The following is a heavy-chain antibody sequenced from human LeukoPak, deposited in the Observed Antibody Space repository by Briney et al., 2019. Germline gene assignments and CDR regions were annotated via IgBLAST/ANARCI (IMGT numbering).Heavy chain of an antibody. Sequence: SVKVSCKASGDSSSSYAISWVRQAPGQGLEWMGRIVAMDDIANYAQKFQDRVTITADKSTGTVYMELSSLRSEDTAVYYCASTQKIVEMATIGYYFDYWGQGTLVTVSS. CDR3: ASTQKIVEMATIGYYFDY. CDR2: IVAMDDIA. V-gene: IGHV1-69*04. J-gene: IGHJ4*02. CDR1: GDSSSSYA. D-gene: IGHD5-24*01.